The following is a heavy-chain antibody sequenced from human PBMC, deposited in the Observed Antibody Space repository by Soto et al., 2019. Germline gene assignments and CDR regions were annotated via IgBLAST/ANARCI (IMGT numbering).Heavy chain of an antibody. D-gene: IGHD3-10*01. J-gene: IGHJ5*02. CDR1: GFNFSSYG. Sequence: GGSLRLSCAASGFNFSSYGMHWVRQAPGKGLEWVAVISYDGSNKYYADSVKGRFTISRDNSKNTLYLQMNSLRAEDTAVYYCATPLLPWGQGTPVTVSS. V-gene: IGHV3-30*03. CDR2: ISYDGSNK. CDR3: ATPLLP.